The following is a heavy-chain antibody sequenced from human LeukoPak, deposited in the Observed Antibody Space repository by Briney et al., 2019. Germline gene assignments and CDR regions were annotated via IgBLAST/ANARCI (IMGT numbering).Heavy chain of an antibody. CDR1: GFTFSSYA. CDR3: ARGMKWGLLSR. D-gene: IGHD1-26*01. V-gene: IGHV3-30-3*01. CDR2: ISYDGSNK. J-gene: IGHJ4*02. Sequence: GGSLRLSCAASGFTFSSYAMHWVRQAPGKGLEWVAVISYDGSNKYYADSVKGRFTISRDNSKNTLYLQMNSLRAEDTAVYYCARGMKWGLLSRWGQGTLVTVSS.